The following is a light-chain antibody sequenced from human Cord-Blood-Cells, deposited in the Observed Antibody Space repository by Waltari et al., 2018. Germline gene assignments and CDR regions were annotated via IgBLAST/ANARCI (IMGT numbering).Light chain of an antibody. V-gene: IGLV2-11*01. J-gene: IGLJ3*02. Sequence: QSALTQPRSVSGSPGQSVTISCTGTSSHVGGYNYVSWYQPHPGKAPKLMIYDVSKRPSGVPDRFSGSKSGNTASLTISGLQAEDETDYYCCSYAGSYTLVFGGGTKLTVL. CDR1: SSHVGGYNY. CDR3: CSYAGSYTLV. CDR2: DVS.